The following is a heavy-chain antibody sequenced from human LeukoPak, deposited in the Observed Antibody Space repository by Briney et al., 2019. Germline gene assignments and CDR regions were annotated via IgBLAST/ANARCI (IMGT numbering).Heavy chain of an antibody. CDR3: AKDSGSRLGYFDY. CDR1: GFSNSA. V-gene: IGHV3-23*01. J-gene: IGHJ4*02. CDR2: ISNTGVAT. D-gene: IGHD1-26*01. Sequence: GGSLRLSCAASGFSNSALNWVRQAPGQGLEWISTISNTGVATYYADSVKGRFTISRDNSKNTLYLQMNSLRAEDTAVYYCAKDSGSRLGYFDYWGQGTLVTVSS.